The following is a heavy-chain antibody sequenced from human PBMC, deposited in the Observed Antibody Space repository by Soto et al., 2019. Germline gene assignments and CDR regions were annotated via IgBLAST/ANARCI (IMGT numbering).Heavy chain of an antibody. Sequence: ASVKVSCKASGYTFTSYGISWVRQAPGQGLEWMGWISAYNGNTNYAQKLQGRVTMTTDTSTSTAYMELRSLRSDDTAVYYCARDAKDFDWLFLPYYFDYWGPGTLVTVSS. V-gene: IGHV1-18*04. D-gene: IGHD3-9*01. CDR3: ARDAKDFDWLFLPYYFDY. J-gene: IGHJ4*02. CDR2: ISAYNGNT. CDR1: GYTFTSYG.